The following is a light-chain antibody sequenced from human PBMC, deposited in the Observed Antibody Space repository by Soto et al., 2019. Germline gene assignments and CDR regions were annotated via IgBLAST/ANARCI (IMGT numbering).Light chain of an antibody. CDR2: EAS. J-gene: IGLJ1*01. CDR3: SLYTSENTYV. Sequence: FVLTQPPSVSGSPGQSVTISCTGTSTDFVSYNRVSWYQQPPGTAPKLIIYEASNRPSGVPDRFSGSKSGNTASLTISGLQAADEADYYCSLYTSENTYVFGTGTKGSVL. V-gene: IGLV2-18*01. CDR1: STDFVSYNR.